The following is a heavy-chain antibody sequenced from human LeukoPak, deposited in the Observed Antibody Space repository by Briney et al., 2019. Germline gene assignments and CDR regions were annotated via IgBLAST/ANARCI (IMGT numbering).Heavy chain of an antibody. CDR2: ISGSGGST. Sequence: PGGSLRLSCAASGFTFSSYAMRWVRQAPGKGLEWVSAISGSGGSTYYADSVKGRFTISRDNSKTTLSLQMNSRRAEDPAVYYCAKDPEVVVATLVFDYWGQGTLVTVSS. D-gene: IGHD5-12*01. CDR3: AKDPEVVVATLVFDY. J-gene: IGHJ4*02. V-gene: IGHV3-23*01. CDR1: GFTFSSYA.